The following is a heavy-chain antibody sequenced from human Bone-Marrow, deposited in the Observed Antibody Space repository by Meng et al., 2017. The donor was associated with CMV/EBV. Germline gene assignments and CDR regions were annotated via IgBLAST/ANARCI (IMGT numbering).Heavy chain of an antibody. J-gene: IGHJ4*02. CDR3: ARGYYYDSSGYYRTLDY. D-gene: IGHD3-22*01. CDR2: ISYGGSNK. CDR1: GFTFSSYS. V-gene: IGHV3-30*03. Sequence: GESLKISCAASGFTFSSYSMHWVRQAPGKGLEWVAVISYGGSNKYYADFVKGRFTISRDNSKNTLDLQMNRLRAEDTAVYYCARGYYYDSSGYYRTLDYWGQGTLVTVSS.